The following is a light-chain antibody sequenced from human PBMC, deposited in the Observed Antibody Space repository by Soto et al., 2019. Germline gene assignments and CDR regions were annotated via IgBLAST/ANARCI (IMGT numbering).Light chain of an antibody. CDR3: FSYTRSGTYV. CDR1: SSDVGNYKY. V-gene: IGLV2-14*01. CDR2: EVS. Sequence: QSVLTQPASVSGSPGQSITISCTGTSSDVGNYKYVSWYQQHPGKAPKLMIYEVSNRPSGVSNRFSGSKSGNTASLTISGLQAEDETDYYCFSYTRSGTYVFGTVTKVTVL. J-gene: IGLJ1*01.